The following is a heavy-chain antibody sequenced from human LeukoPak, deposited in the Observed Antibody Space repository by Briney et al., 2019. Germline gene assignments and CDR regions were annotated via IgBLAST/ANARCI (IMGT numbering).Heavy chain of an antibody. CDR3: ARGREATFDN. J-gene: IGHJ4*02. V-gene: IGHV4-59*01. D-gene: IGHD1-26*01. Sequence: SGTLSLTCTVSGGSISSYYLSWIRQPRGKGLEWIGYIYYSGSTNYNPSLKSRVTISVGTSKNQFSLKVSSETAAVTAVYCCARGREATFDNWGQGSLVTVSS. CDR1: GGSISSYY. CDR2: IYYSGST.